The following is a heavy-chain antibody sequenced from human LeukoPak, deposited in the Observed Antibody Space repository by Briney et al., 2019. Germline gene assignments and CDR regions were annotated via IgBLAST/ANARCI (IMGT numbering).Heavy chain of an antibody. CDR3: IRGATSGSYYGFDV. V-gene: IGHV3-73*01. D-gene: IGHD4/OR15-4a*01. CDR2: IRSKANSYAT. Sequence: GGSLRLSCAASGFTFSGSAMHWVRQASGKGLEWVGRIRSKANSYATAYAASVKGRFTISRDDSKNTAYLQMNSLKIEDTAVYYCIRGATSGSYYGFDVWGQGATVTV. CDR1: GFTFSGSA. J-gene: IGHJ6*02.